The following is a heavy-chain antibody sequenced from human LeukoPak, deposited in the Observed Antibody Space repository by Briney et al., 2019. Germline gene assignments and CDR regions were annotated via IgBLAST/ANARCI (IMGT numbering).Heavy chain of an antibody. CDR3: ATNREGYPSWCDP. V-gene: IGHV4-34*01. Sequence: SETLSLTCAVYGGSFSGHYWSWIRQPPGKGLEWIGEINNSGSTNYNPSLKSRVTISLDTSKNQFSLKLISLTAADTDVYYCATNREGYPSWCDPWGQGTLVTVSS. CDR1: GGSFSGHY. CDR2: INNSGST. D-gene: IGHD2-15*01. J-gene: IGHJ5*02.